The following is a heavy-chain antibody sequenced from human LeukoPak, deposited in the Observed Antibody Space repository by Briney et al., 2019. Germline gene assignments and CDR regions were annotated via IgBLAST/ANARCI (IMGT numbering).Heavy chain of an antibody. J-gene: IGHJ4*02. CDR3: AREEGSGSYLDY. CDR2: INSSGGST. D-gene: IGHD1-26*01. Sequence: ASVKVSCKASGYTFTIYYMHWVRQAPGQGLEWMGIINSSGGSTSYAQKFQGRVTMTRDTSTSTVYMELSSLRSEDTAVYYCAREEGSGSYLDYWGQGALVTVSS. CDR1: GYTFTIYY. V-gene: IGHV1-46*01.